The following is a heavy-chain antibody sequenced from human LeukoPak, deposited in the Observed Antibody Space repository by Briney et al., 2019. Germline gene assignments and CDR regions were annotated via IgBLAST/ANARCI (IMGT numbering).Heavy chain of an antibody. D-gene: IGHD3-9*01. CDR3: ARSSIIRYFDWLQEYYFDY. J-gene: IGHJ4*02. Sequence: PSQTLSLTCTVSGGSISSGSYYWSWIRQPARKGLEWIGRIYTSGSTNYNPSLKSRVTISVDTSKNQFSLKLSSVTAADTAVYYCARSSIIRYFDWLQEYYFDYWGQGTLVTVSS. V-gene: IGHV4-61*02. CDR1: GGSISSGSYY. CDR2: IYTSGST.